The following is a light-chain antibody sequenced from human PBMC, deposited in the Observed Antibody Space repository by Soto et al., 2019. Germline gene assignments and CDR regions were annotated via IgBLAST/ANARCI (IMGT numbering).Light chain of an antibody. CDR2: GAS. CDR1: QSVRSN. CDR3: QQYNNWPPMYT. J-gene: IGKJ2*01. Sequence: EIVMTQSPATLSVSPGEGATLSCRASQSVRSNLAWYRQKLGQPPRLLIYGASTRAKGIPARFSGSGSGTEFTITISGLQSEDFAVYYCQQYNNWPPMYTFGQGTKLEIK. V-gene: IGKV3-15*01.